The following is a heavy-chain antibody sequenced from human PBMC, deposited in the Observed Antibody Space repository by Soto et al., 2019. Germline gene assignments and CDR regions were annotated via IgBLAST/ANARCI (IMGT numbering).Heavy chain of an antibody. Sequence: EVQLVESGGGLVQPGGSLRLSCAASGFTFSSYAMHWVRQAPGKGLEYVSAISSNGGSTYYANSVKGRFTISRANSKNTLYLKMGSMRAEDMAVYYCARVRLWGSSAAVHFDYWGQGTLVTVSS. CDR3: ARVRLWGSSAAVHFDY. D-gene: IGHD3-10*01. J-gene: IGHJ4*02. CDR2: ISSNGGST. V-gene: IGHV3-64*01. CDR1: GFTFSSYA.